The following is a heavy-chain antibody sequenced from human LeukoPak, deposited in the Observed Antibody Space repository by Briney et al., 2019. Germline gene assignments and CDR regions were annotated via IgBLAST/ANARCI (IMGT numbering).Heavy chain of an antibody. CDR3: ARNVIGVVIFDY. Sequence: GGSLRLSCAASGFTFRSYWMSCVRQAPGPGVEWVANIKQDGSEKYYVDSVKGRFTISRDNAKNSLYLQMNSLRDEDTAVYYCARNVIGVVIFDYWGQGTLVTVSS. J-gene: IGHJ4*02. V-gene: IGHV3-7*01. D-gene: IGHD3-3*01. CDR1: GFTFRSYW. CDR2: IKQDGSEK.